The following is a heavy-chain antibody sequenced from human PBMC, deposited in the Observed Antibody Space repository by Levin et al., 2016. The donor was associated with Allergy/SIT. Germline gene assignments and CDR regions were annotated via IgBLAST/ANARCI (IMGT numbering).Heavy chain of an antibody. J-gene: IGHJ4*02. CDR2: ISGSGGST. CDR3: ARGWVPPLLAAAANYYFDY. Sequence: GGSLRLSCAASGFTFSSYAMSWVRQAPGKGLEWVSAISGSGGSTYYADSVKGRFTISRDNSKNTLYLQMNSLRAEDTAVYYCARGWVPPLLAAAANYYFDYWGQGTLVTVSS. D-gene: IGHD6-13*01. V-gene: IGHV3-23*01. CDR1: GFTFSSYA.